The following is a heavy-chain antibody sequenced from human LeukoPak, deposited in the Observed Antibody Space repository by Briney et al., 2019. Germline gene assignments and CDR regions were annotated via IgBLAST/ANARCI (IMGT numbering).Heavy chain of an antibody. CDR2: MNPNSGNT. V-gene: IGHV1-8*03. Sequence: ASVKVSCKASGYTFTSYDINWVRQATGQGLEWMGWMNPNSGNTGYAQKFQGRVTITRNTSISTAYMELSSLRSEDTAVYYCARGKPSRWPQLHRVFDYWGQGTLVTVSS. D-gene: IGHD5-24*01. CDR3: ARGKPSRWPQLHRVFDY. J-gene: IGHJ4*02. CDR1: GYTFTSYD.